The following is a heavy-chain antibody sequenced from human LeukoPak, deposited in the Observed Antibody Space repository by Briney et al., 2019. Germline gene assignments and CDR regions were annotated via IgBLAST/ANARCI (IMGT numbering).Heavy chain of an antibody. CDR2: ISAYNGNT. Sequence: GASVKVSCKASGYTFTSYGISWVRQAPGQGLEWMGWISAYNGNTNYAQKLRGRVTMTTDTSTSTAYMELRSLRSDDTAVYYCARALRVATTSPLTGWGQGTLVTVSS. D-gene: IGHD5-12*01. J-gene: IGHJ4*02. CDR1: GYTFTSYG. CDR3: ARALRVATTSPLTG. V-gene: IGHV1-18*01.